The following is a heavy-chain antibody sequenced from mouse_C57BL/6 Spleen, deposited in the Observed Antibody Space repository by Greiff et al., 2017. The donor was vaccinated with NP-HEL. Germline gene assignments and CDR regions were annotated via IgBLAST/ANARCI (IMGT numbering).Heavy chain of an antibody. CDR3: ATAHYYDYDGADY. D-gene: IGHD2-4*01. J-gene: IGHJ2*01. Sequence: DVMLVESGGGLVKPGGSLKLSCAASGFTFSSYAMSWVRQTPEKRLEWVATISDGGSYTYYPDNVKGRFTISRDNAKNNLYLQMSHLKSEDTAMYYCATAHYYDYDGADYWGQGTTLTVSS. V-gene: IGHV5-4*03. CDR1: GFTFSSYA. CDR2: ISDGGSYT.